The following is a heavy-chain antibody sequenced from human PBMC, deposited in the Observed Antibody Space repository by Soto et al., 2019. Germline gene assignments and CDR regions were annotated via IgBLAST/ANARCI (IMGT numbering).Heavy chain of an antibody. Sequence: QVQLVESGGGVVQPGRSLRLSCAASGFTFSSYAMHWVRQAPGKGLEWVAVISYDGSNKYYADSVKGRFTISRDNSKNTLYLQMNSLRAEDTAVYYCARALAVAGTGMDYWGQGTLVTVSS. D-gene: IGHD6-19*01. J-gene: IGHJ4*02. CDR2: ISYDGSNK. CDR1: GFTFSSYA. V-gene: IGHV3-30-3*01. CDR3: ARALAVAGTGMDY.